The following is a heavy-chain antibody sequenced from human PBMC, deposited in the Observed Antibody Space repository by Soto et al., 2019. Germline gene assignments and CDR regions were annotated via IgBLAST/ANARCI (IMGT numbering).Heavy chain of an antibody. CDR1: GGTFSPYG. D-gene: IGHD2-21*02. V-gene: IGHV1-69*06. CDR3: AREGRVTVKEGFDY. Sequence: SVKVSCKISGGTFSPYGVSWVRQAPGQGLEWMGMIIPIFDTTNYAQKFQGRVTITEDTSTSTAYMELSSLGSEDKAVYYCAREGRVTVKEGFDYSGQATLVTVSS. CDR2: IIPIFDTT. J-gene: IGHJ4*02.